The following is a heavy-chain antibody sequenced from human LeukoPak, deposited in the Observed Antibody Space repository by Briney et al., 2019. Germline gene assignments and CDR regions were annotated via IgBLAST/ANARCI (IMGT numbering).Heavy chain of an antibody. D-gene: IGHD3-10*01. V-gene: IGHV2-70*11. J-gene: IGHJ4*02. CDR3: ARISYYGSGSYAFDY. Sequence: SGPALVKPTQTLTLTCTFSGFSLSTSGMCVSWIRQPPGKALEWLARIDLDDDKYYSTSLKTRLTISKDTSKNQVVLTMTNMDPVDTATYYCARISYYGSGSYAFDYWGQGTLVTVSS. CDR1: GFSLSTSGMC. CDR2: IDLDDDK.